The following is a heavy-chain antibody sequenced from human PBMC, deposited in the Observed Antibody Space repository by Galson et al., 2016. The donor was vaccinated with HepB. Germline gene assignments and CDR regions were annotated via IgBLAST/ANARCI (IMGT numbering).Heavy chain of an antibody. CDR3: AKDQRGDYGGAFYI. Sequence: SLRLSCAASGFSFSYYGMHWVRQAPGKGLEWVAVISYDGSNKYYADSVKGRFTISRDNSNNTLYLQMNSLRTEDTAVYYCAKDQRGDYGGAFYIWGQGTMVTVAS. CDR2: ISYDGSNK. D-gene: IGHD4-17*01. J-gene: IGHJ3*02. CDR1: GFSFSYYG. V-gene: IGHV3-30*18.